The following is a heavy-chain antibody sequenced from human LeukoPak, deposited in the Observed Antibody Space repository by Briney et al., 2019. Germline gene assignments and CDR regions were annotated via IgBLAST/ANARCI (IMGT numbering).Heavy chain of an antibody. CDR3: ARCITIFERAFYGIDV. Sequence: GGSLRLSCAASGFTFSSYAMSWVRQAPGKGLEWVSAISGSGGSTYYADSVKGRFTISRDNSKNTLYLQMNSLRAEDTAVYYCARCITIFERAFYGIDVWGQGTTVTVSS. J-gene: IGHJ6*02. V-gene: IGHV3-23*01. CDR1: GFTFSSYA. CDR2: ISGSGGST. D-gene: IGHD3-3*01.